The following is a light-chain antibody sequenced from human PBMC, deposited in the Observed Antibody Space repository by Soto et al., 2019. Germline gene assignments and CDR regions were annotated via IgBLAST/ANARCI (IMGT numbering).Light chain of an antibody. Sequence: DIQMTQSPSSLSASVGDRVTITGRASQGISNYLAWYQQKPGKVPKLLIYAASTLQSGVPSRFSGSGSGTDFTLTISSPQPEDVATYYCQKYNSAPRTFGQGTKVEIK. CDR1: QGISNY. CDR2: AAS. J-gene: IGKJ1*01. CDR3: QKYNSAPRT. V-gene: IGKV1-27*01.